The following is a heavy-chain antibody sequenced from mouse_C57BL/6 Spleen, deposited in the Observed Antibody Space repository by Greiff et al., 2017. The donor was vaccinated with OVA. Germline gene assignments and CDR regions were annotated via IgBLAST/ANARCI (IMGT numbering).Heavy chain of an antibody. D-gene: IGHD4-1*01. J-gene: IGHJ4*01. V-gene: IGHV1-55*01. CDR1: GYTFTSYW. Sequence: QVQLQQPGAELVKPGASVKMSCKASGYTFTSYWITWVKQRPGQGLEWIGDIYPGSGSTNYNEKFKSKATLTVDTSSSTAYMQLSSLTSEDSAVYYCAREGLGRGYAMDYWGQGTSVTVSS. CDR2: IYPGSGST. CDR3: AREGLGRGYAMDY.